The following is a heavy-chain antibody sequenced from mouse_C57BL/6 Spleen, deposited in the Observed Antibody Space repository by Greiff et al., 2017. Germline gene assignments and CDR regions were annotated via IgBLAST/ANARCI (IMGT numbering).Heavy chain of an antibody. D-gene: IGHD2-4*01. J-gene: IGHJ3*01. V-gene: IGHV10-1*01. CDR2: IRSKSNNYAT. CDR3: VRHGDYDGLFAY. Sequence: EVHLVESGGGLVQPKGSLKLSCAASGFSFNTYAMNWVRQAPGKGLEWVARIRSKSNNYATYYADSVKDRFTISRDDSESMLYLQMNNLKTEDTAMYYCVRHGDYDGLFAYWGQGTLVTVSA. CDR1: GFSFNTYA.